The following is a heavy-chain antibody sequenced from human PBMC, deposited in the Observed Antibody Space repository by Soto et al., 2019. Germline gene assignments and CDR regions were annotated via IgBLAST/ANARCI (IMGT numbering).Heavy chain of an antibody. CDR3: ARDRRGREDWDY. V-gene: IGHV1-69*01. J-gene: IGHJ4*02. Sequence: QVQLVRSGAEVKKPGSSVKVSCKASGGTFSSYAISWVRQGPGQGLEWMGGIIPIFGTANYAQKFQGRVTITADESTSTAYMELSSLRSEDTAVYYCARDRRGREDWDYWGQGTLVTVSS. CDR2: IIPIFGTA. CDR1: GGTFSSYA. D-gene: IGHD1-26*01.